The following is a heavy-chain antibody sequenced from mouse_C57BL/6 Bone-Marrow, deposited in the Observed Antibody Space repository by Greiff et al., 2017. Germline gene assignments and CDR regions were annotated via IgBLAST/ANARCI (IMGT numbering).Heavy chain of an antibody. Sequence: EVKLMESGGGLVQPGGSMKLSCAASGFTFSDAWMDWVRQSPEKGLEWVAEIRNKANNHATYYAESVKGRFTISREDSKSSVYLQMNSLRAEDTGIYYCTRGAHYGSSYGFTYWGQGTLVTVSA. CDR1: GFTFSDAW. D-gene: IGHD1-1*01. CDR3: TRGAHYGSSYGFTY. V-gene: IGHV6-6*01. J-gene: IGHJ3*01. CDR2: IRNKANNHAT.